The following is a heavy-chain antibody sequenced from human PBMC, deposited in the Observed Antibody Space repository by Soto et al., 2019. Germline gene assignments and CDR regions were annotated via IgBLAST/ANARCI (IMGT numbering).Heavy chain of an antibody. CDR3: ARDPGDYGEYGMEV. CDR2: ISSSSSTI. J-gene: IGHJ6*02. D-gene: IGHD4-17*01. Sequence: EVQLVESGGGLVQPGGSLRLSCAASGFTFSSYSMNWVRQAPGKGLEWVSYISSSSSTIYYADSVKGRFTIARDNAKNSLYLQMNSLRDEDTAVYDCARDPGDYGEYGMEVWGLGTTVTVSS. CDR1: GFTFSSYS. V-gene: IGHV3-48*02.